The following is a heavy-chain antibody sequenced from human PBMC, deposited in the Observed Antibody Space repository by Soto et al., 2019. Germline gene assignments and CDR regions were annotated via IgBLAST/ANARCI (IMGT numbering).Heavy chain of an antibody. CDR1: GGTFSSYA. Sequence: QVQLVQSGAEVKKPGSSVKVSCKASGGTFSSYAISWVRQAPGQGLEWMGGIIPIFGTANYAQKFQGRVTITADESTGTAHMELSSLRSEDTAVYVCARGHYFTTGWFDPWGQGTLVTVSS. CDR3: ARGHYFTTGWFDP. J-gene: IGHJ5*02. CDR2: IIPIFGTA. D-gene: IGHD4-17*01. V-gene: IGHV1-69*12.